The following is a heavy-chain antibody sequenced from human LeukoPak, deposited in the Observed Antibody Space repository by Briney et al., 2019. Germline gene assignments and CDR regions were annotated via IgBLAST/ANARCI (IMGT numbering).Heavy chain of an antibody. CDR2: SYYSGST. J-gene: IGHJ4*02. V-gene: IGHV4-31*03. D-gene: IGHD3-9*01. CDR3: ARATYDLLTGYYLDS. Sequence: ASETLSLTCSVSGGSITSGRYYWTWIRQYPEKGLEWIGYSYYSGSTHFKPSLKSRATISLDKSKNQFSLNLTSATAADTAVYYCARATYDLLTGYYLDSWGQGTLVTVSS. CDR1: GGSITSGRYY.